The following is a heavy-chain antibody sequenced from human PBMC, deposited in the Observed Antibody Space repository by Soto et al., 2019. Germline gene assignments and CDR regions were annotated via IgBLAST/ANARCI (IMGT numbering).Heavy chain of an antibody. CDR1: GYSISGDNW. V-gene: IGHV4-28*01. J-gene: IGHJ4*02. CDR2: ISSGGNT. Sequence: QVQLRESGPGLVKPSDTLSLTCAVSGYSISGDNWWGWIRQPPGRGLEWIGYISSGGNTHFNASLESRLIMSVDTSKNQFSLRLNSVTAVDTAVYYCAIKTGGHCPFEDGGQGTLVTVSS. D-gene: IGHD2-8*02. CDR3: AIKTGGHCPFED.